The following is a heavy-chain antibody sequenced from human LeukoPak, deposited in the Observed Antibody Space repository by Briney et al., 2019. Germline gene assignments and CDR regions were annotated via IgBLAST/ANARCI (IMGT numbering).Heavy chain of an antibody. Sequence: GGSLRLSCAAYGFTFSSYAMSWVRQAPGKGLEWVSAISGSGGSTYYADSVKGRFTISRDNSKNTLYLQMNSLRAEDTAVYYCAKDYYDSSGLYDYWGQGTLVTVSS. CDR2: ISGSGGST. CDR3: AKDYYDSSGLYDY. J-gene: IGHJ4*02. D-gene: IGHD3-22*01. CDR1: GFTFSSYA. V-gene: IGHV3-23*01.